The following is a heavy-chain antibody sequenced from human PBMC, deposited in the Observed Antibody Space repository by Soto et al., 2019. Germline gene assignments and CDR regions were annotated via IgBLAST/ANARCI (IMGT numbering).Heavy chain of an antibody. D-gene: IGHD3-22*01. CDR3: ARDLLGYYYDQGG. Sequence: QVQLVQSGAEVKKPGSSVKVSCKASGGTFSSYAINWVRQAPGQGLEWMGGIIPIFGTTNYAQKFQGRVTITADESTSTVYMDLSSLRSEDTAVYYCARDLLGYYYDQGGWGQGTLVTVSS. CDR2: IIPIFGTT. CDR1: GGTFSSYA. V-gene: IGHV1-69*01. J-gene: IGHJ4*02.